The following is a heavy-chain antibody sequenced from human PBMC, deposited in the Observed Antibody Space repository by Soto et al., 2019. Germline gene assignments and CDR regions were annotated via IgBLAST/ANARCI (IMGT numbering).Heavy chain of an antibody. CDR3: ASKDPCHY. J-gene: IGHJ4*02. Sequence: QVQLVQSGAEVKKPGASVKVSCKASGDTFTSYYIHWVRQAPGQGLEWMGIIDPSGGSTSYAQKFQGRVTMTRDTSTGTVYMELSRLRSEDTAVYYCASKDPCHYWGQGTLVTVSS. CDR2: IDPSGGST. CDR1: GDTFTSYY. V-gene: IGHV1-46*01.